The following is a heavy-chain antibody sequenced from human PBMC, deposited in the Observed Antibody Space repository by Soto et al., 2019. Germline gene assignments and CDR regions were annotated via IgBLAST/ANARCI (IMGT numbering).Heavy chain of an antibody. V-gene: IGHV4-59*11. D-gene: IGHD2-2*01. CDR2: IYYSGST. Sequence: PSVTLCLTCSVAEGSSSSHCWSWIRQPPGKGLEWIGYIYYSGSTNYNPSLKSRVTISVDTSKNQFSLNLSSVTAADTAVYYCGRVFRRAMHAFDIWGQGTTVTVSS. CDR3: GRVFRRAMHAFDI. CDR1: EGSSSSHC. J-gene: IGHJ3*02.